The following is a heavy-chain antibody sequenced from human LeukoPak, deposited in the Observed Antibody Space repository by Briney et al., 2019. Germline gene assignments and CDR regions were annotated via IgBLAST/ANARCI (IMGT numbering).Heavy chain of an antibody. CDR2: IYHSGST. CDR1: GGSISSSNW. CDR3: ARDERHYYGSGTVPSYGMDV. Sequence: SGTLSLTCAVSGGSISSSNWWSWVRQPPGKGLEWIGEIYHSGSTNYNPSLKSRVTISVDKSKNQFSLKLSSVTAADTAVYYCARDERHYYGSGTVPSYGMDVWGQGTTVTVSS. D-gene: IGHD3-10*01. V-gene: IGHV4-4*02. J-gene: IGHJ6*02.